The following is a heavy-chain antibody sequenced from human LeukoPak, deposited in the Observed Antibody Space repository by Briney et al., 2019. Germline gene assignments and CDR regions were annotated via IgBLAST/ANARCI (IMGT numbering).Heavy chain of an antibody. CDR1: GGSISSFNW. CDR2: IYHSGST. CDR3: AKDRAVATIGGVDY. V-gene: IGHV4-4*02. Sequence: SETLSLTCAVSGGSISSFNWWSWVRQPPGKGLEWIGEIYHSGSTNYNPSLRSRVTMSVSKSKNQFSLELSSVTAADTAVYYCAKDRAVATIGGVDYWGQGTLVTVSS. J-gene: IGHJ4*02. D-gene: IGHD5-12*01.